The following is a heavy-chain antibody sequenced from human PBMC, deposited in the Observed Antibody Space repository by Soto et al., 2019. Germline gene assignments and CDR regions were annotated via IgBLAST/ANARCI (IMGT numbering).Heavy chain of an antibody. CDR3: ARRLQWQLRPLDS. J-gene: IGHJ4*02. D-gene: IGHD6-19*01. V-gene: IGHV3-11*01. CDR1: GFTFSDYY. Sequence: GGSLRLSCAGSGFTFSDYYVTWIRRAPGKGLEWVSYINTLSSAIYYADSVKGRFTISRDNAKNPVYLQMNSLRAEDTAVYYCARRLQWQLRPLDSWGRGTLVTVSS. CDR2: INTLSSAI.